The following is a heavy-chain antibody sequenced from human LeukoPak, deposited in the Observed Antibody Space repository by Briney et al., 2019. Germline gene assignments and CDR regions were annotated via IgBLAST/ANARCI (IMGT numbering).Heavy chain of an antibody. Sequence: PGGSLRLSCAASGFSFSNYAMSWVRQAPGKGLEWVSTIYYSGGNTYSADSVKGRFTISRDNSRNMVYLQMNSLRAEDTAVYYCAKDHGAAVVPHRFDYWGQGTLVTVSS. D-gene: IGHD2-2*01. J-gene: IGHJ4*02. CDR3: AKDHGAAVVPHRFDY. V-gene: IGHV3-23*01. CDR1: GFSFSNYA. CDR2: IYYSGGNT.